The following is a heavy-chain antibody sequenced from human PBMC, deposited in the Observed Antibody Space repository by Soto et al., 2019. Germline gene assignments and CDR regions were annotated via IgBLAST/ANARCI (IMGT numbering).Heavy chain of an antibody. Sequence: EVQLLESGGGLVQPGGSLRLSCAASGFTFSTSGMSWVRQAPGKGLEWVSSISGSGDYTNYADSVKGRFTISRDNSKNTLYLQINSLTAEDTAVYYCANHGGFDIWGRGTMVAVSS. J-gene: IGHJ3*02. CDR1: GFTFSTSG. CDR2: ISGSGDYT. D-gene: IGHD4-17*01. V-gene: IGHV3-23*01. CDR3: ANHGGFDI.